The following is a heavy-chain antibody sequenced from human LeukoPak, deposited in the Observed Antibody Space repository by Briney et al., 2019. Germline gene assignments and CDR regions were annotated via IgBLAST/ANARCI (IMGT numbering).Heavy chain of an antibody. CDR1: GFTFSSYA. J-gene: IGHJ4*02. V-gene: IGHV3-64D*06. D-gene: IGHD4-17*01. CDR2: ISSNGGST. CDR3: VRRRTTVIDY. Sequence: GGSLRLSCSASGFTFSSYAMHWVRQAPGKGLEYVSAISSNGGSTYYADSVKGRFTISRDNSKNTLYLQMSSPRAEDTAVYYCVRRRTTVIDYWGQGTLVTVSS.